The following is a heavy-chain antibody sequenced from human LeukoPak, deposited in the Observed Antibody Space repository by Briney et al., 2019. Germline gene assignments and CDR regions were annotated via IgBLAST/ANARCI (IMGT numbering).Heavy chain of an antibody. CDR2: INHSGST. Sequence: SGTLSLTCAVYGGSFSGYYWSWIRQPPGKGLEWIGEINHSGSTNYNPSLKSRVTISVDTSKNQFSLKLSSVTAADTAVYYCARGPLTEGYYYYMDVWGKGTTVTVSS. D-gene: IGHD4-11*01. CDR1: GGSFSGYY. V-gene: IGHV4-34*01. CDR3: ARGPLTEGYYYYMDV. J-gene: IGHJ6*03.